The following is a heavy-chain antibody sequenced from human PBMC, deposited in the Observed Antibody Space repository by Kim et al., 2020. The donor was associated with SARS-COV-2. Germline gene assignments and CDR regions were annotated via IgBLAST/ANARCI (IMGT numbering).Heavy chain of an antibody. CDR2: ISTDTGTP. CDR1: GYTFTSYT. Sequence: ASVKVSCKASGYTFTSYTMNWVRRAPGQGLEWMGWISTDTGTPTYAQGFTGRFVFSLHTSVSTAYLEITRLKAEDTAVYFCATFGTSADVWGQGTTVTVS. J-gene: IGHJ6*02. D-gene: IGHD3-16*01. CDR3: ATFGTSADV. V-gene: IGHV7-4-1*02.